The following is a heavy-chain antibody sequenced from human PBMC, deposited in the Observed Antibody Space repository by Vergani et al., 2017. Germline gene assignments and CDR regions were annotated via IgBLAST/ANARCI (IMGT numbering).Heavy chain of an antibody. CDR3: ARDLILSSGWSPFDY. J-gene: IGHJ4*02. V-gene: IGHV1-69*12. D-gene: IGHD6-19*01. Sequence: QVQLVQSGAEVKKPGSSVKVSCKASGGTFSSYAISWVRQAPGQGLEWMGGIIPIFGTANYAQKFQGRFTITADESTSTAYMELSSLRSEDTAVYYCARDLILSSGWSPFDYWGQGTLVTVSS. CDR1: GGTFSSYA. CDR2: IIPIFGTA.